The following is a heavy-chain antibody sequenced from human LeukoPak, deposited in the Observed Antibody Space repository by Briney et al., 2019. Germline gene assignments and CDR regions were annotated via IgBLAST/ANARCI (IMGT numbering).Heavy chain of an antibody. V-gene: IGHV3-30*02. CDR3: AKVERYFYDSSGSNFDY. Sequence: GGSLRLSCAASGFTFSNYGMHWVRQAPGKGLEWVAFIRYDGSNKYYGDSVKGRFTISRDNPKNTLYLQMNSLRTEDTAMYYCAKVERYFYDSSGSNFDYWGQGTLVTVSS. J-gene: IGHJ4*02. CDR1: GFTFSNYG. D-gene: IGHD3-22*01. CDR2: IRYDGSNK.